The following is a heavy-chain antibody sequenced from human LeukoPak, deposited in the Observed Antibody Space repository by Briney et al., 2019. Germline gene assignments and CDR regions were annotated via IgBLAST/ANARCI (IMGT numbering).Heavy chain of an antibody. Sequence: GGSLRLSCAASGFTFSSYGMHWVRQAPGKGLEWVAFIRYDGSNKYYADSVKGRFTISSDNSKNTLYLQMNSLRAEDTAVYYCAKGRFLEGLRFDYWGQGTLVTVSS. CDR3: AKGRFLEGLRFDY. V-gene: IGHV3-30*02. CDR1: GFTFSSYG. J-gene: IGHJ4*02. CDR2: IRYDGSNK. D-gene: IGHD3-3*01.